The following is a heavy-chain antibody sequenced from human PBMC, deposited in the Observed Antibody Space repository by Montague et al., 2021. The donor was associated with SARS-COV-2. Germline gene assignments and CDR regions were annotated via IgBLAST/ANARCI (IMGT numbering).Heavy chain of an antibody. CDR1: GGSISSSSYY. Sequence: SETLSLTCTVSGGSISSSSYYWGWIRQPPGKGLEWIGSTYYSGSTYYNPSLKSRVTISVDTSKNQFSPKLSSVTAADTAFYYCVRHPHYDGLNGPPDFWDQGTLVTVSS. V-gene: IGHV4-39*01. J-gene: IGHJ4*02. CDR3: VRHPHYDGLNGPPDF. CDR2: TYYSGST. D-gene: IGHD3-9*01.